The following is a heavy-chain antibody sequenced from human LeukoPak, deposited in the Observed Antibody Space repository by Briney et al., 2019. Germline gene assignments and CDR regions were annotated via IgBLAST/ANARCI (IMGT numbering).Heavy chain of an antibody. CDR2: ITPIFATA. J-gene: IGHJ5*02. V-gene: IGHV1-69*05. Sequence: GASVKVSCKASGGTFSSYAISWVRQAPGQGLEWMGGITPIFATANYAQKFQGRVTITTDESTSTAYMELSSLRSKDTAVYYCARQEFSSSFNWFDPWGQGTLVTVFS. CDR1: GGTFSSYA. D-gene: IGHD6-6*01. CDR3: ARQEFSSSFNWFDP.